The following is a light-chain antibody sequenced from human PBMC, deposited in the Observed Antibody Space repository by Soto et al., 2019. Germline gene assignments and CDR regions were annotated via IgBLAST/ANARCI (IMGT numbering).Light chain of an antibody. CDR3: QQYGSSLTWT. Sequence: EIVMTQSPASLSVSPRETSTLSCRASQSINRYLAWYQHKPGQAPRLLIYGASSRATGIPDRFSGSGSGTDFTLTIRRLEPEDFAVYYCQQYGSSLTWTFGQGTTVDIK. CDR2: GAS. J-gene: IGKJ1*01. V-gene: IGKV3-20*01. CDR1: QSINRY.